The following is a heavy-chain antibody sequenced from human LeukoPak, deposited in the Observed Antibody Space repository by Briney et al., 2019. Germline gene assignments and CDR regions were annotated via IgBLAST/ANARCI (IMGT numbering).Heavy chain of an antibody. Sequence: GGSLRLSCSASGFTFTTYGMNWVRQAPGKGLEWVSGIGGSGTRTYYADSMKGRFTISRDNSKNTLFLQMNSLRGEDTAVYYCAKDPVYGSGQSHPSDYWGQGTLVTVSS. V-gene: IGHV3-23*01. CDR3: AKDPVYGSGQSHPSDY. CDR2: IGGSGTRT. J-gene: IGHJ4*02. D-gene: IGHD3-3*01. CDR1: GFTFTTYG.